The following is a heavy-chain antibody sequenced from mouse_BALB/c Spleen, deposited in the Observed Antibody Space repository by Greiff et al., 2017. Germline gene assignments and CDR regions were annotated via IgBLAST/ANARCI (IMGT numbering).Heavy chain of an antibody. CDR3: TTLRLPYFDY. J-gene: IGHJ2*01. CDR1: GYTFTSYY. CDR2: INPSNGGT. D-gene: IGHD1-2*01. Sequence: VKLMESGAELVKPGASVKLSCKASGYTFTSYYMYWVKQRPGQGLEWIGEINPSNGGTNFNEKFKSKATLTVDKSSSTAYMQLSSLTSEDSAVYYCTTLRLPYFDYWGQGTTLTVSS. V-gene: IGHV1S81*02.